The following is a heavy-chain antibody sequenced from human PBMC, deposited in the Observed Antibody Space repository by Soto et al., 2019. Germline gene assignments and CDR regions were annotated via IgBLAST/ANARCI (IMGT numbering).Heavy chain of an antibody. CDR3: TRDYYDSSGYYPKFDY. CDR2: INAGDGNT. D-gene: IGHD3-22*01. Sequence: ASVKVSCKASGYVFPDFDIHWVRQAPGQGLEWMGWINAGDGNTKYSPNFQGRVTITKDTSASTVYMELSSLRSEDTAVYFCTRDYYDSSGYYPKFDYWGQGTLVTVSS. V-gene: IGHV1-3*01. J-gene: IGHJ4*02. CDR1: GYVFPDFD.